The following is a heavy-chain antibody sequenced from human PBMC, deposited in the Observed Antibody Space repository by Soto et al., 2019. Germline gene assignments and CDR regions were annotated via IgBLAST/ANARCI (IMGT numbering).Heavy chain of an antibody. J-gene: IGHJ6*02. CDR2: ISSSSSYI. Sequence: EVQLVESGGGLVKPGGSLRLSCAASGFTFSSYSMNWVRQAPGKGLEWVSSISSSSSYIYYADSVKGRFTISRDNAKNTLYLQMNSLRAEVTAVYYCARDVGGYDFYYNGMDVWGQETTVTVSS. CDR3: ARDVGGYDFYYNGMDV. D-gene: IGHD5-12*01. CDR1: GFTFSSYS. V-gene: IGHV3-21*01.